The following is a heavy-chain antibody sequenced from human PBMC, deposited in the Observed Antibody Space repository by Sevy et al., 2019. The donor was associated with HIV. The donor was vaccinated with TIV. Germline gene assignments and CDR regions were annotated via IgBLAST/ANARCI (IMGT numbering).Heavy chain of an antibody. CDR3: ARDGGSYRYFDY. CDR1: GGTFSSYA. D-gene: IGHD1-26*01. Sequence: ASVKVSCKASGGTFSSYAISWVRQAPGQGLEWMGGSIPIFGTANYAHKFQGRVTITADESTSTAYMELSSLRYEDTAVYYCARDGGSYRYFDYWGQGTLVTVSS. CDR2: SIPIFGTA. V-gene: IGHV1-69*13. J-gene: IGHJ4*02.